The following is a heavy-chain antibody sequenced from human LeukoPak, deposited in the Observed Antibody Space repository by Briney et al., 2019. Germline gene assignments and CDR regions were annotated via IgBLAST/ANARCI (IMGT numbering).Heavy chain of an antibody. V-gene: IGHV3-48*02. Sequence: PGGSLRLSCAAFGFTVSSNYMNWVRQAPGKGLEWVSYISSSTNTIYYADSVKGRFTISRDNAKNSLFLQMNSLRDEDTAVYYCARGGYGANDDAFDIWGQGTMVTVSS. J-gene: IGHJ3*02. CDR2: ISSSTNTI. D-gene: IGHD4-23*01. CDR1: GFTVSSNY. CDR3: ARGGYGANDDAFDI.